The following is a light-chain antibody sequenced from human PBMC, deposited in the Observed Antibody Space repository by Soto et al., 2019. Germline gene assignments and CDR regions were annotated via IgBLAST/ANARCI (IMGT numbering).Light chain of an antibody. J-gene: IGLJ2*01. V-gene: IGLV2-23*02. Sequence: QSVLTQPASVSGSPGQSITISCTGTNSDVGRYNLVSWYQQRPGQAPQVLIYEVTKRPSGVSDRFSGSKSGNTASLTISGLQAEDEGEYSCCSYASSTTYVIFGGGTKLTVL. CDR3: CSYASSTTYVI. CDR1: NSDVGRYNL. CDR2: EVT.